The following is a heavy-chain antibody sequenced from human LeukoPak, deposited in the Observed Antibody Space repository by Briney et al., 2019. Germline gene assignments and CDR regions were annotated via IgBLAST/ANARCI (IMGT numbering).Heavy chain of an antibody. Sequence: PGGSLRLSCTASGFTFGDYAMSWFRQAPGKGLEWVGFIRSKAYGGTTAYAASVKGRFTISRDDSKSIAYVQMNSLKTEDTAVYYCTRERAYSSYLIDAFDIWGQGTMVTVSS. CDR2: IRSKAYGGTT. CDR3: TRERAYSSYLIDAFDI. V-gene: IGHV3-49*03. CDR1: GFTFGDYA. J-gene: IGHJ3*02. D-gene: IGHD6-19*01.